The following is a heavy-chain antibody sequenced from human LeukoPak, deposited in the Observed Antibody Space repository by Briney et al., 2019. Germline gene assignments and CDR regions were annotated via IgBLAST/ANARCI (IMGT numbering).Heavy chain of an antibody. J-gene: IGHJ6*03. V-gene: IGHV4-34*01. CDR2: INHSGST. CDR3: ARGVAGYSSSWYKGYYYYYMDV. Sequence: PSETLSLTCAAYGGSFSGYYWSWIRQPPGKGLEWIGEINHSGSTNYNPSLKSRVTISVDTSKNQFSLKLSSVTAADTAVYYCARGVAGYSSSWYKGYYYYYMDVWGKGTTVTVFS. CDR1: GGSFSGYY. D-gene: IGHD6-13*01.